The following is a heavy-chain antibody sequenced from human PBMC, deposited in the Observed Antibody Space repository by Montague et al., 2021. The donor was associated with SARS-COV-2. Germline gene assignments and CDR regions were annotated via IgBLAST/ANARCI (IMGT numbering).Heavy chain of an antibody. J-gene: IGHJ2*01. CDR2: ISYTGST. Sequence: SETLSLTCTVSGGSISSNLFYWGWIRQTPGKGLEWIGDISYTGSTYYNPSLKSRVTVAVDTSKNQFSLRLISLTAADTAMYYCARHVDPCGGNGRNWYFDLWGRGSLVTVSS. V-gene: IGHV4-39*01. CDR3: ARHVDPCGGNGRNWYFDL. CDR1: GGSISSNLFY. D-gene: IGHD4-23*01.